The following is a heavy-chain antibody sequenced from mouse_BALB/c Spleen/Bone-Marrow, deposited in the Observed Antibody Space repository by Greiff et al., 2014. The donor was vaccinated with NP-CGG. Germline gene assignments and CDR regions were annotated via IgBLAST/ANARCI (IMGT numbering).Heavy chain of an antibody. D-gene: IGHD4-1*01. CDR2: ITYSANT. V-gene: IGHV3-8*02. Sequence: VQLKESGPSLVKPSQTLSLTCSVTGDSITRGYWDWVRKFPGNKLEYMGYITYSANTYYNPSLKSRLSITRETSKNQYYLQLNSVTTEDTATYYCATGYYFDYWGQGTTLTVSS. CDR3: ATGYYFDY. CDR1: GDSITRGY. J-gene: IGHJ2*01.